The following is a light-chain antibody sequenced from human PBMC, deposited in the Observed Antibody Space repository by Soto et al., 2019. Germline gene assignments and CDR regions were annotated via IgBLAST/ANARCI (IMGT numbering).Light chain of an antibody. Sequence: VMTQSPATLSVSPGERATLSCRASQSVNSDLAWYQQKPGQSPRLLIYVASTRATGIPARFSGSGSGTEFTLTISSLQSEDFAVYYCQQYKKWPPTFGQGTKVEIK. CDR3: QQYKKWPPT. V-gene: IGKV3D-15*01. J-gene: IGKJ1*01. CDR2: VAS. CDR1: QSVNSD.